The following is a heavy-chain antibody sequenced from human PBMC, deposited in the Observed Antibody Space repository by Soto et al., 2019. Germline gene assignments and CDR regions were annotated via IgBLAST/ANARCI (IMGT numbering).Heavy chain of an antibody. CDR2: INAGNGNT. J-gene: IGHJ4*02. Sequence: QVQLVQSVAEEKKPGASVKVSCKASGYTFTSYAMHWVRQAPGQRLEWMGWINAGNGNTKYSQKFQGRVTITRDTSASTAYMELNSLRSEDTAVYYCARSIVVVTALDYWGQGTLVTVSS. D-gene: IGHD2-21*02. V-gene: IGHV1-3*05. CDR1: GYTFTSYA. CDR3: ARSIVVVTALDY.